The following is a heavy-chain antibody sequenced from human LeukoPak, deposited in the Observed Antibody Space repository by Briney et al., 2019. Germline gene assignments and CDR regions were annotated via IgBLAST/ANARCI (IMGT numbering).Heavy chain of an antibody. J-gene: IGHJ4*02. Sequence: GGSLRLSCAASGFTFSSYSMNWVRQAPGKGLEWVSYISSSSTIYYADSVKGRFTISRDNAKNSLYLQMNGLRAEDTAVYYCAREGYDFWSGYYQPVYWGQGTLVTVSS. V-gene: IGHV3-48*04. D-gene: IGHD3-3*01. CDR2: ISSSSTI. CDR3: AREGYDFWSGYYQPVY. CDR1: GFTFSSYS.